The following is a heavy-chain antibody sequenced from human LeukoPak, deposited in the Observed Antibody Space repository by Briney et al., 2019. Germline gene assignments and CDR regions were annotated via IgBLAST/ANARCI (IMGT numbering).Heavy chain of an antibody. V-gene: IGHV1-69*04. Sequence: SSVTVTFKASGGTFSSYAISWVRPAPGQGLDWMGRIIPILGIANYAQKFQGRVTITADKSSSTAYMELSSLRSEDTAVYYCAREMATITRIYYYYGMDVWGQGTTVTVSS. CDR3: AREMATITRIYYYYGMDV. CDR2: IIPILGIA. D-gene: IGHD5-24*01. J-gene: IGHJ6*02. CDR1: GGTFSSYA.